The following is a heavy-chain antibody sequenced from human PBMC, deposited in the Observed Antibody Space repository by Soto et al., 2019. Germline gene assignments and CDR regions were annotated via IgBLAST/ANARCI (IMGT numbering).Heavy chain of an antibody. CDR2: ISYSGNT. CDR1: SDSSSSHY. D-gene: IGHD3-16*01. Sequence: PSETLSITCTVSSDSSSSHYWNWIRQPPGKGLQWIGYISYSGNTHYNPSLQSRLTISIDTSKNQFSLKLSSVTAADSAVYYCARTLDYGHMDVWGKGTTVTVSS. CDR3: ARTLDYGHMDV. J-gene: IGHJ6*03. V-gene: IGHV4-59*11.